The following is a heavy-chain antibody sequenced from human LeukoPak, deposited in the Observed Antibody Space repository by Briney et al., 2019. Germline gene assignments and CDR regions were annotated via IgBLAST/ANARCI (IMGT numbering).Heavy chain of an antibody. CDR3: ASRTDWFDP. V-gene: IGHV1-2*02. CDR2: INPNSGGT. J-gene: IGHJ5*02. CDR1: GYTFTGYY. Sequence: ASVKVSCKASGYTFTGYYMHWVRQAPGQGLEWMGWINPNSGGTNYAQKFQGRVTITADKSTSTAYMELGSLRSEDTAVYYCASRTDWFDPWGQGTLVTVSS.